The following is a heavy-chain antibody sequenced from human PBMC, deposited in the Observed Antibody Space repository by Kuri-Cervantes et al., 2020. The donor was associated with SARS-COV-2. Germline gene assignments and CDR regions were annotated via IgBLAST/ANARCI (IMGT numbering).Heavy chain of an antibody. V-gene: IGHV7-4-1*02. CDR2: IKTNTGNP. CDR1: GYTFTSYA. Sequence: ASVKVSCKASGYTFTSYAMNWVRQAPGQGLEWMGWIKTNTGNPTYAQGFTGRFVFSLDTSVRTEYLQISSLKAEDTAVYYCARDRSLYYYYGMDVWGQGTTVTVSS. J-gene: IGHJ6*02. CDR3: ARDRSLYYYYGMDV.